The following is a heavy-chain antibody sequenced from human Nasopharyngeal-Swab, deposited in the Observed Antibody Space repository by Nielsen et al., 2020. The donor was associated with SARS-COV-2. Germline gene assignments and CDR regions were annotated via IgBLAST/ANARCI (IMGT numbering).Heavy chain of an antibody. J-gene: IGHJ6*02. CDR2: TYYRSKWYN. CDR3: ARDGIAAAGYYYYYYGMDV. Sequence: WIRQSPSRGLEWLGRTYYRSKWYNDYAVSVKSRITINPGTSKNQFSLQLNSVTPEDTAVYYCARDGIAAAGYYYYYYGMDVWGQGTTVTVS. D-gene: IGHD6-13*01. V-gene: IGHV6-1*01.